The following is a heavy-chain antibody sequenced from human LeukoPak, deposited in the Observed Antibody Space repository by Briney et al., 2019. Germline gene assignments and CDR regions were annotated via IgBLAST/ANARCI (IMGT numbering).Heavy chain of an antibody. CDR2: FNPNSGGT. CDR3: ARAGGGYDHGWGAFDI. Sequence: ASVKVSCKSSGYTFTDFYLHWVRQAPGQGLEWLGWFNPNSGGTGYALKFQARVTMTRDTSISTAYMELSRLRSDDTAVYYCARAGGGYDHGWGAFDIWGQGTMVTVSS. J-gene: IGHJ3*02. V-gene: IGHV1-2*02. CDR1: GYTFTDFY. D-gene: IGHD5-18*01.